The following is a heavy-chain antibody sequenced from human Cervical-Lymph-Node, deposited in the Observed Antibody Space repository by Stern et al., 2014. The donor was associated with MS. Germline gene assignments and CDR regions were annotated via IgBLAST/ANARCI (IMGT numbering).Heavy chain of an antibody. D-gene: IGHD7-27*01. V-gene: IGHV1-69*06. CDR1: GDTFSMST. CDR2: IIPLFNTT. J-gene: IGHJ2*01. Sequence: QVQLVQSGAQVRKPGSSVKVSCRASGDTFSMSTISWLRQAPGQGLEWMGGIIPLFNTTTYAQRFRDRVSFTADKSTNTVYMDMINLRSEDTAVYFCARDPPEGLLMPRPGEIFWGRGSLVTVSS. CDR3: ARDPPEGLLMPRPGEIF.